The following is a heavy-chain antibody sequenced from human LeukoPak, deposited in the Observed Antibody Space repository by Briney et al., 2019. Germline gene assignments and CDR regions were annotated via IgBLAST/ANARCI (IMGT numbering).Heavy chain of an antibody. CDR1: GYTFTGYY. D-gene: IGHD2-2*01. CDR3: ARGCSSTSCYDY. CDR2: INPNSDGT. Sequence: AASVKVSCKASGYTFTGYYMHWVRQAPGQGLEWTGWINPNSDGTNYAQKFQGWVTMTRDTSTSTVYMELSSLRSEDTAVYYCARGCSSTSCYDYWGQGTLVTVSS. J-gene: IGHJ4*02. V-gene: IGHV1-2*04.